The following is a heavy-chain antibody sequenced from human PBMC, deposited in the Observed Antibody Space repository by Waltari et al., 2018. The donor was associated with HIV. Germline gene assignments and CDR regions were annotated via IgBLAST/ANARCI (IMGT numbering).Heavy chain of an antibody. CDR2: IKQDESEK. J-gene: IGHJ4*02. CDR3: AREALYDSSGYYFDY. D-gene: IGHD3-22*01. CDR1: GFTFNNYW. V-gene: IGHV3-7*01. Sequence: EVQLVESGGGLVQPGGSLRLSCAASGFTFNNYWMTWVRQAPGEVLEWVANIKQDESEKYYVDSVKGRFTISRDNAKNSLFLQMNSLRAEDTAVYYCAREALYDSSGYYFDYWGQGTLVTVSS.